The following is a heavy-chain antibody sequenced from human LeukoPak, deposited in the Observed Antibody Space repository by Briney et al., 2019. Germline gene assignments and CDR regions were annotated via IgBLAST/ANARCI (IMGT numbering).Heavy chain of an antibody. V-gene: IGHV3-33*01. D-gene: IGHD5/OR15-5a*01. CDR2: IWYDGSDQ. CDR3: ARDGYSVLDY. J-gene: IGHJ4*02. CDR1: GFTFSNYG. Sequence: GGSLRLSCAASGFTFSNYGMFWVRQAPGKGLEWVTFIWYDGSDQYYADSVKGQFTVSRDNSKNTVYLQMNSLRVEDTAVYYCARDGYSVLDYWGQGTLVTVSS.